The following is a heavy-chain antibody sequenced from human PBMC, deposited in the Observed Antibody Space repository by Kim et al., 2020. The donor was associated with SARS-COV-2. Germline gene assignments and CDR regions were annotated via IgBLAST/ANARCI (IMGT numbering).Heavy chain of an antibody. CDR3: AREGYTAMERGGWFDP. J-gene: IGHJ5*02. CDR2: IYYSGST. CDR1: GGSISSYY. V-gene: IGHV4-59*01. Sequence: SETLSLTCTVSGGSISSYYWSWIRQSPGKGLEWIGYIYYSGSTNYNPSLKSRVTISVDTSKNQFSLKLSSVTAADTAVYYCAREGYTAMERGGWFDPWGQGTLVTVSS. D-gene: IGHD5-18*01.